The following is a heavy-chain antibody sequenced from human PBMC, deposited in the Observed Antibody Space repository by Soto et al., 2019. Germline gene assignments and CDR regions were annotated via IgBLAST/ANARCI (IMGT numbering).Heavy chain of an antibody. D-gene: IGHD3-22*01. V-gene: IGHV1-58*01. CDR3: AADTGYDSSGYNFDC. J-gene: IGHJ4*02. Sequence: SVKVSCKXSGFTFTSSAVQWVRQARGQRLEWIGWIVVGSGNTNYAQKFQERVTITRDMSTSTAYMELSSLRSEDTAVYYCAADTGYDSSGYNFDCWGQGTLVTVSS. CDR2: IVVGSGNT. CDR1: GFTFTSSA.